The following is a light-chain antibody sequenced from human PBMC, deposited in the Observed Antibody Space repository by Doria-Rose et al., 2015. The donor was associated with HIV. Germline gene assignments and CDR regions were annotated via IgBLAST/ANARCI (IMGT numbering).Light chain of an antibody. CDR1: QSFSSTY. J-gene: IGKJ1*01. V-gene: IGKV3-20*01. Sequence: TQSPGILSLSPGERATLSCRASQSFSSTYLAWYQQKPGQAPSLLIYDGSTRATGIPDRFSASGSGTDFTLTINRLEPEDFALYYRHQYGTSWTFGQGTKVEI. CDR2: DGS. CDR3: HQYGTSWT.